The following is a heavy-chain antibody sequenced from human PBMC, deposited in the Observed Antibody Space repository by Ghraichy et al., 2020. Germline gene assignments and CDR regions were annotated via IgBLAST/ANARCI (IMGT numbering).Heavy chain of an antibody. CDR2: IKQDGSEK. CDR3: ASGQRGFTR. Sequence: GGSLRLSCAASGFTFSDYWMTWVRQGPGKGLEWVANIKQDGSEKHFLDSVKGRFTISRDNAKNSLYLQMNSLRAEDTAVYYCASGQRGFTRWGQGTLVTVSS. J-gene: IGHJ4*02. CDR1: GFTFSDYW. D-gene: IGHD2-2*01. V-gene: IGHV3-7*01.